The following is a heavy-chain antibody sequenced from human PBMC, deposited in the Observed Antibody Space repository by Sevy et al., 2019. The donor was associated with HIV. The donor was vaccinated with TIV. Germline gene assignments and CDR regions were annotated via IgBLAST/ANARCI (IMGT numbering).Heavy chain of an antibody. D-gene: IGHD1-26*01. V-gene: IGHV3-23*01. CDR3: AKRPPSGSCDTYYYMDV. Sequence: GGSLRLSCAASGFTFSSYAMSWVRQAPGKGLEWVSAISGSGGSTYYADSVKGRFTISRDNSKNTLYLQMNSLRAEDTAVYYCAKRPPSGSCDTYYYMDVWGKGTTVTVSS. CDR1: GFTFSSYA. J-gene: IGHJ6*03. CDR2: ISGSGGST.